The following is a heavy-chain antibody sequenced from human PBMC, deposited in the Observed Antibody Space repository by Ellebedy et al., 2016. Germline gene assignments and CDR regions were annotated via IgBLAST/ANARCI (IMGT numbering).Heavy chain of an antibody. Sequence: SETLSLTCSVNGGSFSAHFWSWIRQSPGKGLEWVGEVNHSGRTNYNPSLKSRVTISIDTSQTQFSLTLTSVTAADTAVYYCARETMIRGMYYFDFWGQGTPVTVS. CDR3: ARETMIRGMYYFDF. CDR2: VNHSGRT. J-gene: IGHJ4*02. D-gene: IGHD3-10*01. V-gene: IGHV4-34*01. CDR1: GGSFSAHF.